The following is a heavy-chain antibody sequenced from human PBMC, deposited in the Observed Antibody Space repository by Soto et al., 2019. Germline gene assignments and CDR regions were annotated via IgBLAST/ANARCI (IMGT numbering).Heavy chain of an antibody. V-gene: IGHV1-69*04. Sequence: SVKVSCKAIGYSFTSHYMHWVRQAPGQGLEWMGRISAYNGIANYAQKFQGRVTITADKSTSTAYMELSSLRSEDTAVYYCARDNRRYSSGFDPWGQGTLVTVSS. CDR1: GYSFTSHY. CDR2: ISAYNGIA. J-gene: IGHJ5*02. D-gene: IGHD6-19*01. CDR3: ARDNRRYSSGFDP.